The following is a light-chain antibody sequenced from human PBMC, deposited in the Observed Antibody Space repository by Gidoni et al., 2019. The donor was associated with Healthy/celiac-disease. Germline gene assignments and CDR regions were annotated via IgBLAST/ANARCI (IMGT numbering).Light chain of an antibody. CDR2: GAS. CDR3: QQYNNWPPFT. V-gene: IGKV3-15*01. CDR1: QSVSSN. Sequence: DIVMPHSPAPLSVSPGERATLSCRASQSVSSNLAWYQQKPGQAPRLLIYGASTRATGIPARFSGSGSGTEFTLTISSLQSEDFAVYYCQQYNNWPPFTFGPGTKVDIK. J-gene: IGKJ3*01.